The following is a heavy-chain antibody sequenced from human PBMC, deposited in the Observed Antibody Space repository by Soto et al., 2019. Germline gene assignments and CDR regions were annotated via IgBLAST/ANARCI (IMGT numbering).Heavy chain of an antibody. D-gene: IGHD3-16*01. CDR2: INAYNGNT. CDR3: AMVDVYVTPSPQDV. J-gene: IGHJ6*02. Sequence: ASVKVSCKASGYSFTRYGIGWARQAPGQGLEWMGWINAYNGNTNYAQNLQGRLTLATDTSTTTAYMELRSLRSNVTAIYYCAMVDVYVTPSPQDVWGQGTTVTVSS. V-gene: IGHV1-18*01. CDR1: GYSFTRYG.